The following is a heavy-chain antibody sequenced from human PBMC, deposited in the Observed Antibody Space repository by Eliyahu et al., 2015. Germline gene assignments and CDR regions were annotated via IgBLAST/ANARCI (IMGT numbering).Heavy chain of an antibody. CDR2: IYSGGST. CDR1: GFTVSSNY. V-gene: IGHV3-53*04. J-gene: IGHJ5*02. D-gene: IGHD3-10*01. Sequence: EVQLVESGGGLVQPGGSLRLSCAASGFTVSSNYMSWVRQAPGKGLEWVSVIYSGGSTYYADSVKGRFTISRHNSKNTLYLQMNSLRAEDTAVYYCARTMVRASSWFDPWGQGTLVTVSS. CDR3: ARTMVRASSWFDP.